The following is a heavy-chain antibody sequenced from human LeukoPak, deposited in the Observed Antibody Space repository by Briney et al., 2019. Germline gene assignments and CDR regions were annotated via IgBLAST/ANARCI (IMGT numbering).Heavy chain of an antibody. CDR2: ISGSGGST. D-gene: IGHD3-3*01. CDR3: AKDKEAYDFWSGFDYFDN. Sequence: GGSQVFSCAASGFTFSSYAMSWVRQAPGKGLEWVSAISGSGGSTYYADSVKGRLTISTDNSKNTLYLQMNSLRAEDTAVYYCAKDKEAYDFWSGFDYFDNWGQ. J-gene: IGHJ4*02. CDR1: GFTFSSYA. V-gene: IGHV3-23*01.